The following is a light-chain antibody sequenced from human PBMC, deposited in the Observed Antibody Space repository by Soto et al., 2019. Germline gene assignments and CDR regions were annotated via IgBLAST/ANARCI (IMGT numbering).Light chain of an antibody. Sequence: DTVLIQSPATLSLSPGERATLSCRASHTVANFLAWYQHKAGQAPRLLIYDVSNRATGIPARFSGSGSGTDFTLTIRSLEPGGFAVYYCQQRSNWPPTFGGGTNVEIK. CDR2: DVS. CDR1: HTVANF. CDR3: QQRSNWPPT. J-gene: IGKJ4*01. V-gene: IGKV3-11*01.